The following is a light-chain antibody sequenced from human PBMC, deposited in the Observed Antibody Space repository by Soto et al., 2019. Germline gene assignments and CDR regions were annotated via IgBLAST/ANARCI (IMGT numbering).Light chain of an antibody. CDR3: SSYTGSSTDV. V-gene: IGLV2-14*01. J-gene: IGLJ1*01. CDR1: SSDVGGYDY. Sequence: QSALTQPASVSGSPGQSITISCTGSSSDVGGYDYVSWYQQYPGKAPKLIIYGVGNRPSGTSSRFAGSKSGDTASLTISGLQAEDEADYYCSSYTGSSTDVFGTGTKLTVL. CDR2: GVG.